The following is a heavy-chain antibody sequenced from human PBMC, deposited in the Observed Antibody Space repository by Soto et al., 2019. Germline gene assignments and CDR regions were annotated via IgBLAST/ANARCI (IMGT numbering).Heavy chain of an antibody. CDR3: TRERFLEWLVGVRFWAFDN. CDR1: GFTVSSNY. D-gene: IGHD3-3*01. CDR2: IYSDDRT. V-gene: IGHV3-53*01. Sequence: LRLSCAASGFTVSSNYMNWVRQAPGKGLEWVSVIYSDDRTYYADSVKGRFTISRDNSKNTVYLQLNSLRAEDTAVYYCTRERFLEWLVGVRFWAFDNWGQGTMVTVSS. J-gene: IGHJ3*02.